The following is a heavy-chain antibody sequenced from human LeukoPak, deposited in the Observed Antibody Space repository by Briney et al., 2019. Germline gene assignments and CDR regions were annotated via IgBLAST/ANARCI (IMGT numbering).Heavy chain of an antibody. CDR2: IKQDGSEK. Sequence: GGSLRLSCAASGFTFSSYGMSWVRQAPGKGLEWVSNIKQDGSEKYYVDSVRGRFTISRDDSKNSLYLQMNSLGAQDTAVYYFARAGGNYYGIDFAIWGQGTMATVSS. V-gene: IGHV3-7*03. J-gene: IGHJ3*02. D-gene: IGHD1-26*01. CDR1: GFTFSSYG. CDR3: ARAGGNYYGIDFAI.